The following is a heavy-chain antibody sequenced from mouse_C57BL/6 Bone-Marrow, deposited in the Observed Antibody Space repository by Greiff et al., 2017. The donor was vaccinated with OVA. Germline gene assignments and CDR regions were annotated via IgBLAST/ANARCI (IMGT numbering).Heavy chain of an antibody. CDR3: ASQNWDGFDY. D-gene: IGHD4-1*01. Sequence: QVQLQQPGAELVKPGASVKLSCKASGYTFTSYWMQWVKQRPGQGLEWIGEIDPSDSYTNYNQKFKGKATLTVDTSSSTAYMQLSSLTSEDSAVYYCASQNWDGFDYWGQGTTLTVSS. CDR2: IDPSDSYT. CDR1: GYTFTSYW. V-gene: IGHV1-50*01. J-gene: IGHJ2*01.